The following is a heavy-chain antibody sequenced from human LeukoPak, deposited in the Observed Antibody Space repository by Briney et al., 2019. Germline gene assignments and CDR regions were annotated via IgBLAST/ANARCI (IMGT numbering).Heavy chain of an antibody. J-gene: IGHJ4*02. V-gene: IGHV3-30*18. D-gene: IGHD1-26*01. CDR1: GFTLSTYG. Sequence: GGSLRLSCAASGFTLSTYGMHWVRQAPGKGLEWVAVISYDGSDKYFADSVKGRFTISRDNSKNTLYLQMNSLRAEDTAVYYCAKAPRPWVGGATGSRYYFHYWGQGTLVTVSS. CDR2: ISYDGSDK. CDR3: AKAPRPWVGGATGSRYYFHY.